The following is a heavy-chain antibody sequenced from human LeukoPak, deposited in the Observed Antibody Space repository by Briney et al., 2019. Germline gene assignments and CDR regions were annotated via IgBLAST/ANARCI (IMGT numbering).Heavy chain of an antibody. Sequence: SQTLSLTCAVSGPSISSGGYSWSWIRHPPLKGLEWIGYIYHSGSTYYNPSLKSRVTISVDRSKNQFSLKLSSVTAADTAVYYCASHFGYCSGGSCYRYFDYWGQGVLVTVSS. J-gene: IGHJ4*02. CDR2: IYHSGST. V-gene: IGHV4-30-2*01. CDR3: ASHFGYCSGGSCYRYFDY. D-gene: IGHD2-15*01. CDR1: GPSISSGGYS.